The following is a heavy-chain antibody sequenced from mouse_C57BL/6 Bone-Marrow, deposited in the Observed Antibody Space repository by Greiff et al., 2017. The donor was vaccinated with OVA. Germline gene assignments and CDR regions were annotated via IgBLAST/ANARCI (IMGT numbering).Heavy chain of an antibody. V-gene: IGHV3-6*01. CDR3: ARRGYDYDRDWYFDV. CDR1: GYSITSGYY. J-gene: IGHJ1*03. Sequence: VQLKESGPGLVKPSQSLSLTCSVTGYSITSGYYWNWIRQFPGNKLEWMGYISYDGSNNYNPSLKNRISITRDTSKNQFFLKLNSVTTEDTATYYCARRGYDYDRDWYFDVWGTGTTVTVSS. D-gene: IGHD2-4*01. CDR2: ISYDGSN.